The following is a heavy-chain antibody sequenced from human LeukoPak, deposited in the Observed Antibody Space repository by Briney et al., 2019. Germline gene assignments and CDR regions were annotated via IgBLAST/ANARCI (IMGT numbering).Heavy chain of an antibody. CDR2: INHSGST. Sequence: PSETLSLTCAVYGGSFSGYYWSWIRQPPGKGLEWIGEINHSGSTNYNPSLKSRVTISVDTSKNQFSLNLNSVTAADTAVYYCARGRLGELSAYNWFDPWGQGTLVTVSS. CDR3: ARGRLGELSAYNWFDP. V-gene: IGHV4-34*01. D-gene: IGHD3-16*02. CDR1: GGSFSGYY. J-gene: IGHJ5*02.